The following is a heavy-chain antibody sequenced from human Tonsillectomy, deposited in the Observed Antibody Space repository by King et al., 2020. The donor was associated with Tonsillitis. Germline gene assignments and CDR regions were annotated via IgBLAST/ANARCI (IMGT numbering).Heavy chain of an antibody. CDR2: IYDSGRP. CDR1: GCSIITYY. Sequence: QLQESGPGLVKPSETLSLTCTVSGCSIITYYGSWIRQPPGKGLEWMGYIYDSGRPNYNPPLKRRVTISVDTSKNPFSLKLSSGTAADTAVYHCASLLNPYWYFDLWGRGTLVTVSS. V-gene: IGHV4-59*08. CDR3: ASLLNPYWYFDL. J-gene: IGHJ2*01.